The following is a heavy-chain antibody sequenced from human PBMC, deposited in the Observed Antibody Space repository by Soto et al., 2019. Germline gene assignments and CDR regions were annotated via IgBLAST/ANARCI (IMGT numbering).Heavy chain of an antibody. Sequence: EVQLLESGGGLVQPGGSLRLSCAASGFTFSSYAMSWVRQAPGRGLEWVSAISGSGGSTYYADSVKGRFTISRDNSKHTLYLQMNSLRAEDTAVYYCAKHRYSSGWYRNWGQGTLVTVSS. J-gene: IGHJ4*02. CDR3: AKHRYSSGWYRN. CDR2: ISGSGGST. CDR1: GFTFSSYA. D-gene: IGHD6-19*01. V-gene: IGHV3-23*01.